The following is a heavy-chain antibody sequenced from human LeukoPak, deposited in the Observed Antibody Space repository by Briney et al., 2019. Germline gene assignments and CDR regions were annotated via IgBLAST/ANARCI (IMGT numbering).Heavy chain of an antibody. CDR3: ARGGAAAGTTYDY. D-gene: IGHD6-13*01. CDR1: GYTFTGYY. J-gene: IGHJ4*02. Sequence: GASVKVSCKASGYTFTGYYMHWVRQAPGQGLEWMGWMNPNSGNTGYAQKFQGRVTMTRNTSISTAYMELSSLRSEDTAVYYCARGGAAAGTTYDYWGQGTLVTVSS. CDR2: MNPNSGNT. V-gene: IGHV1-8*02.